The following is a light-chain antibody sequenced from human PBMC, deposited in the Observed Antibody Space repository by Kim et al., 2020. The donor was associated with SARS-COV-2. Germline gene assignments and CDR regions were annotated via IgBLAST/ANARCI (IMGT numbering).Light chain of an antibody. CDR2: AAS. V-gene: IGKV1-39*01. J-gene: IGKJ2*01. Sequence: DIQMTQSPSSLSASVGDRVTITCRASQSISSYLDWYQQKPGKAPKLLIYAASSLQSGVPSRFSGSGSGTDFTLTISSLQPEDFATYYRPQGYRTPPYTRGQENELEIK. CDR1: QSISSY. CDR3: PQGYRTPPYT.